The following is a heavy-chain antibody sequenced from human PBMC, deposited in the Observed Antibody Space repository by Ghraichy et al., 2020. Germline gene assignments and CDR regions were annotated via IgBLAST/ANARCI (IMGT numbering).Heavy chain of an antibody. D-gene: IGHD3-10*01. CDR2: INWNGGST. CDR1: GFTFDDYG. Sequence: GGSLRLSCAASGFTFDDYGMSWVHQAPGKGLEWVSGINWNGGSTGYADSVKGRFTISRDNAKNSLYLQMNSLRAEDTALYYCARGDGAYRFGELFLPARYWGQGTLVTVSS. J-gene: IGHJ4*02. V-gene: IGHV3-20*04. CDR3: ARGDGAYRFGELFLPARY.